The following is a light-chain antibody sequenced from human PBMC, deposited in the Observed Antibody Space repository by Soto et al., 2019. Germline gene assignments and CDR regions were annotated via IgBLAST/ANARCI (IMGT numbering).Light chain of an antibody. Sequence: QSVLTQPRSVSGSPGQSVAISCTGTSSDVGGYNYVSWYQQHPGKAPRLMISDVTKRPSGVPDRFSGSKSGNTASLTISGLQADDEADYYCCSYAGICTSVVFGGGTKLTVL. CDR3: CSYAGICTSVV. CDR2: DVT. J-gene: IGLJ2*01. CDR1: SSDVGGYNY. V-gene: IGLV2-11*01.